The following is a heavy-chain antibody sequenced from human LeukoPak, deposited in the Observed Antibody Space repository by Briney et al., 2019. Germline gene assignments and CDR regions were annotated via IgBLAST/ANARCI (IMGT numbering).Heavy chain of an antibody. CDR1: GDSVSSNRAA. D-gene: IGHD6-19*01. Sequence: SQTLSLTCAISGDSVSSNRAAWNWIRQSPSRGLEWLGRTSYRPKWYNDYAMSVKSRITINPDTSKNQFSLQLNSVTPEDTAVYYCTRGLNPCLRDSSGWYYFDYWGQGTLVTVSS. V-gene: IGHV6-1*01. J-gene: IGHJ4*02. CDR2: TSYRPKWYN. CDR3: TRGLNPCLRDSSGWYYFDY.